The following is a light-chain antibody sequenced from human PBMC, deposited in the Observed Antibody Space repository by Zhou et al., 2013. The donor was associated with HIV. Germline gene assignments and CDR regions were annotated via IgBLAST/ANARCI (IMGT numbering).Light chain of an antibody. CDR3: HQYYTLPLT. Sequence: IQMTQSPSTVSASVGESVTITCRASHDVKTHVAWYQQKPGKAPRLLISSASSLQPEVPSRFRGSGSGTNFTFFISCLQSEDFAIYFCHQYYTLPLTFGGGTMVEV. CDR1: HDVKTH. J-gene: IGKJ4*01. V-gene: IGKV1-8*01. CDR2: SAS.